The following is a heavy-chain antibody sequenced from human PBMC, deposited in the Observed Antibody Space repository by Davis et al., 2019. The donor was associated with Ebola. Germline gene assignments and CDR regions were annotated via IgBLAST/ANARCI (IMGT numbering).Heavy chain of an antibody. J-gene: IGHJ3*02. D-gene: IGHD1-26*01. CDR1: GFTFRSFA. CDR2: ITGSGGTT. Sequence: LSLTCAASGFTFRSFAMSWVRQAPGKGLEWVSAITGSGGTTFYTDSVKGRFTISRDNSKNTLYLQMNSLRAEDTAVYYCANSIVGARNAFDIWGQGTMVTVSS. V-gene: IGHV3-23*01. CDR3: ANSIVGARNAFDI.